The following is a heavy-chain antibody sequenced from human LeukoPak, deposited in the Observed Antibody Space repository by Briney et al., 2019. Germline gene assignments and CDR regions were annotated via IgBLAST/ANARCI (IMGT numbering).Heavy chain of an antibody. CDR3: AKYYDDVWGSYRHYFDC. J-gene: IGHJ4*02. D-gene: IGHD3-16*02. CDR1: GFTFSSYW. Sequence: GGSLRLSCAASGFTFSSYWMNWVRQAPGKGLVWVSRIAGDGSSTTYADSVKGRFSISRDNSKNTLFLQMNSLRAEDTALYYCAKYYDDVWGSYRHYFDCWGQGTLVTVSS. V-gene: IGHV3-74*01. CDR2: IAGDGSST.